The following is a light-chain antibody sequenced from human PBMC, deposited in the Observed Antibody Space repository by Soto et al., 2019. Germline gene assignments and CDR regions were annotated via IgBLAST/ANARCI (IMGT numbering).Light chain of an antibody. CDR1: QSISTW. V-gene: IGKV1-5*01. CDR2: DAA. CDR3: QQYNSDPHT. Sequence: DIQMTQAPSTVSASVGDGVTITCRATQSISTWLAWYQQKPGKAPNLLIYDAATLESGGPSGFSGSGSGTEFTVTISSRQPDDSATYDCQQYNSDPHTFGQGTKLGS. J-gene: IGKJ2*01.